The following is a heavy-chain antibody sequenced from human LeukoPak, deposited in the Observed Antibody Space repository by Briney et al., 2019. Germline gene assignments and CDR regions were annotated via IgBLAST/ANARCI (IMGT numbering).Heavy chain of an antibody. V-gene: IGHV4-4*02. CDR1: GDSLSTPHW. CDR3: ARLNADYGYYGPHDAFDI. Sequence: SETLSLTCDVSGDSLSTPHWWSWVRQPPGKGLEWIGEIFHSGRVNYIPSLQSRVTISLDKSKNQISLEVNSVTAADTAVYYCARLNADYGYYGPHDAFDIWGQGTLVAVSS. D-gene: IGHD4-17*01. J-gene: IGHJ3*02. CDR2: IFHSGRV.